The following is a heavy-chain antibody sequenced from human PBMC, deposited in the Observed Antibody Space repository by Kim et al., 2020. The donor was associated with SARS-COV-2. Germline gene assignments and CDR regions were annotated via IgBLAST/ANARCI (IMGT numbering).Heavy chain of an antibody. CDR1: GLTFSTTD. CDR3: GRDRTAFDY. D-gene: IGHD1-1*01. J-gene: IGHJ4*02. V-gene: IGHV3-48*02. Sequence: GGSLRLSCAVSGLTFSTTDMHWVRQAPGKGLEWIAYISRSGSAIVYADSVKGRFTISRDEAKNSIFLQMNSLRDEDTAVYYCGRDRTAFDYWGQGTLVTVSS. CDR2: ISRSGSAI.